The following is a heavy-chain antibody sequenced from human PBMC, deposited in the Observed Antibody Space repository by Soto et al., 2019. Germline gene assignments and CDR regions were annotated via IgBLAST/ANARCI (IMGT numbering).Heavy chain of an antibody. D-gene: IGHD6-6*01. CDR1: GGSISSSSYY. CDR2: IYYSGST. CDR3: ARHSRSSSSNFDY. Sequence: SETLSLTCTVSGGSISSSSYYWGWIRQPPGKGLEWIGSIYYSGSTYYNPSLKSRVTISVDTSKNQFSLKLSSVTAADTAVYYCARHSRSSSSNFDYWGQGTLVTVSS. J-gene: IGHJ4*02. V-gene: IGHV4-39*01.